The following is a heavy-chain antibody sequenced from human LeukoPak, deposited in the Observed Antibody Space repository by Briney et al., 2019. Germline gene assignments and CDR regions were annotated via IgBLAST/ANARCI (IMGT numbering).Heavy chain of an antibody. D-gene: IGHD2-15*01. CDR1: GFTFSNYG. V-gene: IGHV3-30*18. J-gene: IGHJ4*02. CDR2: ISHDGSNN. Sequence: GGSLRLSCAASGFTFSNYGMHWVRQAPGKGLEWVVVISHDGSNNNYADSVKGRFTISRDNSKNTLYLQMNSLRPEDTAVYYCAKVRVGTAHFDYWGQGTLDTVSS. CDR3: AKVRVGTAHFDY.